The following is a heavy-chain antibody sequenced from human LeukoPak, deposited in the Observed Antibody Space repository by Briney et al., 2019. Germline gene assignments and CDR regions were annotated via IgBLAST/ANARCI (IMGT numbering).Heavy chain of an antibody. CDR2: IYPGDYDT. J-gene: IGHJ3*02. Sequence: GESLKISRKGSGYSFTSFWIGWVRQMPGKGLEGMGIIYPGDYDTRYSPSFQGQVTMSADKSISTAYLQWSSLKASDTAMYYCARLGYDGFDIWGQGTMVTVSS. V-gene: IGHV5-51*01. D-gene: IGHD3-10*01. CDR3: ARLGYDGFDI. CDR1: GYSFTSFW.